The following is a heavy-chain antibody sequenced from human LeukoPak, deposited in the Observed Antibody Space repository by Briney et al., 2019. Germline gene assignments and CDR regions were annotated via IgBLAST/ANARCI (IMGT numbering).Heavy chain of an antibody. Sequence: SVKVSCKASGGTFSSYAISWVRQAPGQGLEWMGRIIPILGIANYAQKFQGRVTITADKSTSTAYMELSSLRSDDTAVYYCARGLPYGSGGTGGDYWGQGTLVTVSS. CDR1: GGTFSSYA. V-gene: IGHV1-69*04. J-gene: IGHJ4*02. CDR3: ARGLPYGSGGTGGDY. D-gene: IGHD3-10*01. CDR2: IIPILGIA.